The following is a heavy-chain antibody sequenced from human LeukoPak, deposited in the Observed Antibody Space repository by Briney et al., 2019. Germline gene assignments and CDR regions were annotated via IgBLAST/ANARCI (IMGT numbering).Heavy chain of an antibody. CDR1: GFTFSSYG. V-gene: IGHV3-30*02. CDR3: AKDQVVGATYYYYYMDV. CDR2: IRYDGSNK. D-gene: IGHD1-26*01. Sequence: PGGSLRLSCAASGFTFSSYGMHWVRQAPGKGLEWVAFIRYDGSNKYYADSVKGRFTISRDNSKNTLYLQMNSLRAEDTAVYYCAKDQVVGATYYYYYMDVWDKGTTVTVSS. J-gene: IGHJ6*03.